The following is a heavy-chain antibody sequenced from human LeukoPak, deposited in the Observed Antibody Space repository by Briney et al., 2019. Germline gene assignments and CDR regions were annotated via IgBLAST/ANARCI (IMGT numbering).Heavy chain of an antibody. CDR3: ARVILRPGAFDI. D-gene: IGHD6-6*01. CDR2: IYYSGST. J-gene: IGHJ3*02. V-gene: IGHV4-30-4*01. CDR1: GGSISSGDYY. Sequence: SETLSLTCTVSGGSISSGDYYWSWIRQPPGKGLEWIVYIYYSGSTYYNPSLKSRVTISVDTSKNQFSLKLSSVTAADTAVYYCARVILRPGAFDIWGQGTMVTVSS.